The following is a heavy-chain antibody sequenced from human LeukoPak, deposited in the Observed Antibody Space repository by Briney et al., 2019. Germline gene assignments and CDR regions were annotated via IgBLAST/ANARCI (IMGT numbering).Heavy chain of an antibody. Sequence: ASVKVSCKASGYTFTSYYMHWVRQAPGQGLEWMGIINPSGGSTSYAQKFQGRVTMTRDTSTSTVYMDLSSLRFEDTAVYYCARSSGRSPNRDYMDVWGKGTPVTISS. J-gene: IGHJ6*03. CDR1: GYTFTSYY. V-gene: IGHV1-46*01. D-gene: IGHD1-14*01. CDR3: ARSSGRSPNRDYMDV. CDR2: INPSGGST.